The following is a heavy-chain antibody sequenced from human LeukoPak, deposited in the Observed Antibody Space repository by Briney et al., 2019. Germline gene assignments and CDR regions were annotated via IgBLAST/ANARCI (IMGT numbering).Heavy chain of an antibody. J-gene: IGHJ4*02. CDR3: ARDADSWSLGY. Sequence: HPGGSLRLSCAASGFTFDDYAMHWVRQAPGKGLEWVSGISWNSGSIGYADSVKGRFTISRDNAKNSLYLQMNSLRAEDTAVYYCARDADSWSLGYWGQGTLVTVSS. CDR2: ISWNSGSI. V-gene: IGHV3-9*01. CDR1: GFTFDDYA. D-gene: IGHD6-13*01.